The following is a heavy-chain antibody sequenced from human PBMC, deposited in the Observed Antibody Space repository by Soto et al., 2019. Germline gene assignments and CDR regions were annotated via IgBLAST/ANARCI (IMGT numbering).Heavy chain of an antibody. CDR1: GGSISSSSYY. J-gene: IGHJ6*02. CDR2: IYYSGST. D-gene: IGHD3-10*01. CDR3: ARHTYPYYYGSGSTYYYYYGMDV. V-gene: IGHV4-39*01. Sequence: PSETLSLTCTVSGGSISSSSYYWGWIRQPPGKGLEWIGSIYYSGSTYYNPSLKSRVTISVDTSKNQFSLKLSSVTAADTAVYYCARHTYPYYYGSGSTYYYYYGMDVSGQGTTVTVSS.